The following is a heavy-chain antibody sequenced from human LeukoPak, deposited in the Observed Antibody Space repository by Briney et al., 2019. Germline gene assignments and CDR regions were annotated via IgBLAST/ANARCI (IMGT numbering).Heavy chain of an antibody. CDR3: ARDLGDYAPSYMDV. CDR1: GFTFSSYG. D-gene: IGHD4-17*01. CDR2: ISGSGGST. V-gene: IGHV3-23*01. J-gene: IGHJ6*03. Sequence: GGSLRLSCAASGFTFSSYGMSWVHQAPGKGLEWVSAISGSGGSTYYADSVKGRFTISRDNSKNTLYLQMNSLRAEDTALYYCARDLGDYAPSYMDVWGKGTTVTVSS.